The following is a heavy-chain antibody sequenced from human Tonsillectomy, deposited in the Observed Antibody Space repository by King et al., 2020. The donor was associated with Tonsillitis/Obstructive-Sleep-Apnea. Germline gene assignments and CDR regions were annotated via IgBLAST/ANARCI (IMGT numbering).Heavy chain of an antibody. V-gene: IGHV1-2*02. CDR2: INPNSGGT. CDR3: ARDRRHIVVVLPYYYYGVDV. D-gene: IGHD2/OR15-2a*01. J-gene: IGHJ6*02. Sequence: VQLVESGAEVKKPGASVKVSCKASGYTFTGYYMHWVRQAPGQGLEWMGWINPNSGGTNYAQKFQGRVTMTRDTSISTAYMELSRLRSDDTAVYYCARDRRHIVVVLPYYYYGVDVWGQGTTVTVSS. CDR1: GYTFTGYY.